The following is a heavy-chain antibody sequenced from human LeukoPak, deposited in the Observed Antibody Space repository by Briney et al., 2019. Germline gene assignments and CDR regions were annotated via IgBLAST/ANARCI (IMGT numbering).Heavy chain of an antibody. CDR3: ARVDRNYFYMDV. CDR2: IIPLFNTP. CDR1: GGTFSSHV. J-gene: IGHJ6*03. Sequence: ASVKVSCKASGGTFSSHVITWVRQAPGQGLEWVGGIIPLFNTPNYAQKFQGRVTITTDESTHTSYMELNSLRSADTAVYYCARVDRNYFYMDVWGKGTTVTVSS. V-gene: IGHV1-69*05.